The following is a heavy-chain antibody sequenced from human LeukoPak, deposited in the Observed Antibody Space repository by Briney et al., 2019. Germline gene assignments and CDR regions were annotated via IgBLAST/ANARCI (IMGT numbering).Heavy chain of an antibody. CDR1: GASIRRYH. Sequence: SDTLSLTCTVSGASIRRYHWSCIRQPPGKGLEWIGYIDNSGNTKYNPSLKSRVTISVDTSKNPFSLKLSSVTAADAAVYFCAHSTGWPGFDFWGQGALVTASS. J-gene: IGHJ4*02. CDR3: AHSTGWPGFDF. D-gene: IGHD6-19*01. CDR2: IDNSGNT. V-gene: IGHV4-59*08.